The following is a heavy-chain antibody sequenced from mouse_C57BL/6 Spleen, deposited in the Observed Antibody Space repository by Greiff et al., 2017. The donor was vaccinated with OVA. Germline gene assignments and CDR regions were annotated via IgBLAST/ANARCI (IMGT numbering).Heavy chain of an antibody. Sequence: VQLQQSVAELVRPGASVKLSCTASGFTIKNTYMHWVKQRPEQGLEWIGRIDPANGNTKYAPKFQGKATVTADTSSDTAYLQLSSLTSEATAIYYCAIVQSITTVVARNYWGQGTTLTVSS. V-gene: IGHV14-3*01. CDR2: IDPANGNT. D-gene: IGHD1-1*01. CDR1: GFTIKNTY. J-gene: IGHJ2*01. CDR3: AIVQSITTVVARNY.